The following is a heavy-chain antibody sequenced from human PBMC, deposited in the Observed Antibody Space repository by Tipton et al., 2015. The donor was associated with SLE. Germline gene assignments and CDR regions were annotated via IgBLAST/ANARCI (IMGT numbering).Heavy chain of an antibody. J-gene: IGHJ5*02. Sequence: TLSLTCTVSGGSISSYYWSWIRQPPGKGLEWIGYTYYSGSTNYNPSLKSRVTISVDTSKNQFSLKLSSVTAADTAVYYCARTTVTTRWFDPWGQGTLVTVSS. V-gene: IGHV4-59*01. CDR3: ARTTVTTRWFDP. CDR1: GGSISSYY. CDR2: TYYSGST. D-gene: IGHD4-17*01.